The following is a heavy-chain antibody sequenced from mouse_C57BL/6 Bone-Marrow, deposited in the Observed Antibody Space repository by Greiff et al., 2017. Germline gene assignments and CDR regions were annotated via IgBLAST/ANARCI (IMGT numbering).Heavy chain of an antibody. CDR2: IYPRSGNT. J-gene: IGHJ1*03. Sequence: LMESGAELARPGASVKLSCKASGYTFTSYGISWVKQRTGQGLEWIGEIYPRSGNTYYNEKFKGKATLTADKSSSTAYMELRSLTSEDSAVYFCARCIFLLLRYWYFDVWGTGTTVTVSS. V-gene: IGHV1-81*01. CDR1: GYTFTSYG. D-gene: IGHD1-1*01. CDR3: ARCIFLLLRYWYFDV.